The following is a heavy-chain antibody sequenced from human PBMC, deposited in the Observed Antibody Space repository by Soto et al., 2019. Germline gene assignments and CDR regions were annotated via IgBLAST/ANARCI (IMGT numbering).Heavy chain of an antibody. CDR1: GFTFTKAY. Sequence: EVQLVESGGGLVEPGGSIRLSCVASGFTFTKAYMTWVRQAPGKGLEWVGRIKGSHAGGTTDYATSVKGRFTISRDDSKNTLYLQMNSLKTEDTSVYYCATEGGYPGSNFYGAYWGQGPRVTVSS. V-gene: IGHV3-15*01. CDR3: ATEGGYPGSNFYGAY. D-gene: IGHD1-26*01. J-gene: IGHJ4*02. CDR2: IKGSHAGGTT.